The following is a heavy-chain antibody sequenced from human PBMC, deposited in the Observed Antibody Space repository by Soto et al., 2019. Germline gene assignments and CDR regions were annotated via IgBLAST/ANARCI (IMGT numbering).Heavy chain of an antibody. CDR2: IIAYNGNT. CDR1: GYTFTSYG. CDR3: AGDVGDYVEFDF. J-gene: IGHJ4*02. D-gene: IGHD4-17*01. Sequence: QVQLVQSGAEVKKPGASVKVSCKASGYTFTSYGISWVRQAPGQGLEWMGWIIAYNGNTNYAQKVQGRVTMTTDTSTTTAYMELRSLRADDADVYYCAGDVGDYVEFDFWGQGTLVTVSS. V-gene: IGHV1-18*01.